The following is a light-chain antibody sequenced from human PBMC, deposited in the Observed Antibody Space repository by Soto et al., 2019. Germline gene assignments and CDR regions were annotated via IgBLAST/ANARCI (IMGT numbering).Light chain of an antibody. CDR3: QQANSWT. J-gene: IGKJ1*01. CDR2: DAS. Sequence: DIQMPQSPTTLSASLGDRVTVTCRASQTIGSWLAWYQQKPGRAPKLLIFDASSLESGVPSRFSGSGSGTDFTLTISSLQPEDFATYYCQQANSWTFGQGTKVDIK. CDR1: QTIGSW. V-gene: IGKV1-5*01.